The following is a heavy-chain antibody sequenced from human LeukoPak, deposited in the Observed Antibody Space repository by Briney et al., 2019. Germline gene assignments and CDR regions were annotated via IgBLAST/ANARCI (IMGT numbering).Heavy chain of an antibody. V-gene: IGHV3-23*01. CDR2: ISDTGGST. CDR3: AKGSSGWDFDY. Sequence: PGGSLRLSCAASGFTFSSYVMNWVRQAPGKGLEWVSAISDTGGSTYYAGSVRGRFTISRDNSKNTLYLQMNSLRAEDTAVYYCAKGSSGWDFDYWGQGTLVTVSS. J-gene: IGHJ4*02. D-gene: IGHD6-19*01. CDR1: GFTFSSYV.